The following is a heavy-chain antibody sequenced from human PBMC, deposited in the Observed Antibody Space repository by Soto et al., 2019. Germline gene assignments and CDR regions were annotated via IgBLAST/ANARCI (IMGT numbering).Heavy chain of an antibody. D-gene: IGHD2-8*02. J-gene: IGHJ5*02. CDR3: ARGAVVDGVDAFKRDLDP. V-gene: IGHV4-30-4*01. Sequence: SPGTALEWLGYISFTGSTYYSPSLKSLLHISMDKSKNHFSLEMTSVTVADTAVYFCARGAVVDGVDAFKRDLDPWGPGLLVTLSS. CDR2: ISFTGST.